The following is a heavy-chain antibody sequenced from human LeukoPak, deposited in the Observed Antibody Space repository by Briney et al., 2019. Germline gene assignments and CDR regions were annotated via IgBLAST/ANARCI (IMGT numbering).Heavy chain of an antibody. CDR3: ARVLVYSPLYYYYYYMDV. V-gene: IGHV4-38-2*02. J-gene: IGHJ6*03. CDR2: INHSGST. D-gene: IGHD2-8*01. Sequence: SETLSLACTVSGYSISSGYYWGWIRQPPGKGLEWIGEINHSGSTNYNPSLKSRVTISVDTSKNQFSLKLSSVTAADTAVYYCARVLVYSPLYYYYYYMDVWGKGTTVTVSS. CDR1: GYSISSGYY.